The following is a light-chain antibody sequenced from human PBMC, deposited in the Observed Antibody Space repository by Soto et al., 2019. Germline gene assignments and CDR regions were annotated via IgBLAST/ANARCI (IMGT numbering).Light chain of an antibody. J-gene: IGKJ5*01. CDR2: GAS. CDR1: QTVSSNY. V-gene: IGKV3D-20*02. Sequence: EIILTQYPDTLSLSPGERATLSCRAIQTVSSNYLAWCQQRPGQAPRLLIYGASTRAAGIPDRFSGSGSGTDFTLTITRLEPEDSAVYYCQQRSNWPPITFGQGTRLEIK. CDR3: QQRSNWPPIT.